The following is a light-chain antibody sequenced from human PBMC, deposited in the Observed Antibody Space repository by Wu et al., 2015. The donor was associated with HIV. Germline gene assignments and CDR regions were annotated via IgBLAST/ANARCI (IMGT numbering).Light chain of an antibody. J-gene: IGKJ2*03. Sequence: IQLTQSPSSLSASIGDRVTITCRAGQGINTYLAWYQQKPGTAPKLLIYAASSLQSGVPSRFSGSGSGTDFTLTISSLQPEDFAVYYCQQYGSSPPYSFGQGTKLEIK. CDR3: QQYGSSPPYS. CDR1: QGINTY. CDR2: AAS. V-gene: IGKV1-9*01.